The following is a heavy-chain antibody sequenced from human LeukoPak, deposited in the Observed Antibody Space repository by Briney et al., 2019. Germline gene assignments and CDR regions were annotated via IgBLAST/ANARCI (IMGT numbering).Heavy chain of an antibody. CDR2: ISRSSSSI. V-gene: IGHV3-48*04. CDR3: ARGGTLLLFGEISENFDY. J-gene: IGHJ4*02. CDR1: GFTFSNFD. D-gene: IGHD3-10*01. Sequence: GGSLRLSCEGSGFTFSNFDMNWVRQAPGKGLEWVSYISRSSSSISYADSVKGRFTISKDNAKNSLYLQMNNLGTEDTAVYYCARGGTLLLFGEISENFDYRGQGTLVSVSS.